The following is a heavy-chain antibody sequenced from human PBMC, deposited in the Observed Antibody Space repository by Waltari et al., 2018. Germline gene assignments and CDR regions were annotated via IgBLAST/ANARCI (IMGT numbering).Heavy chain of an antibody. J-gene: IGHJ3*02. D-gene: IGHD6-13*01. Sequence: QVQLVQSGAELKKPGSSVKVSCKASGGSFSTYAITWVRQAPGQRLEWMGGISPMFGTANYAQKIQDRVTIITDESMTTAYMELSSLTSEDTAVYYCARGGLYGQQLLESAFEIWGQGTKVTVSS. CDR3: ARGGLYGQQLLESAFEI. V-gene: IGHV1-69*05. CDR2: ISPMFGTA. CDR1: GGSFSTYA.